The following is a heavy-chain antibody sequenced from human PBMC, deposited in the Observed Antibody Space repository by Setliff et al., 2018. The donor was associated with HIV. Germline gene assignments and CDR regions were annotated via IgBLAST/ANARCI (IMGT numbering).Heavy chain of an antibody. CDR2: INIKSGNT. V-gene: IGHV1-18*01. Sequence: ASVKVSCKASGYIFSTSGISWVRQAPGQGLEWMGWINIKSGNTNYEQKLQGRVTMTTDTSTSTAYMELRSLRSDDTAVYYCARDAPGNTEAAPDYWGQGTLVTVSS. J-gene: IGHJ4*02. D-gene: IGHD6-6*01. CDR1: GYIFSTSG. CDR3: ARDAPGNTEAAPDY.